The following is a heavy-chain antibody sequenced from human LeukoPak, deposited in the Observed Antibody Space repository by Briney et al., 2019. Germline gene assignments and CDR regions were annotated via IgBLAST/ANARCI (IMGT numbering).Heavy chain of an antibody. J-gene: IGHJ4*02. CDR1: GFSFSDYG. D-gene: IGHD6-19*01. CDR3: AKEWGTSGWVSTHF. Sequence: AGGSLRLSCAASGFSFSDYGMHWVRQTPGKGLEWVGYISDDASRKEYGDAVKGRFTISRDNFENPLYLQMHSLRVDDTAVYYCAKEWGTSGWVSTHFWGQGTLVTVSS. V-gene: IGHV3-30*02. CDR2: ISDDASRK.